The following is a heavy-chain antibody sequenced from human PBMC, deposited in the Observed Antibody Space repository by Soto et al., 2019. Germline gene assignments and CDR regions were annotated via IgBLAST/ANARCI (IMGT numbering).Heavy chain of an antibody. Sequence: EVQLLESGGGLVQPGGSLRLSCAASGFTFSSYAMSWVRQAPGKGLEWVSAISGSGGGTFYADSVKGRFTISRDNSKNTLYVHMNSLRVEDTAVYYCAKTNRLGATFSPVDYWGQGTLVTVSS. CDR3: AKTNRLGATFSPVDY. V-gene: IGHV3-23*01. CDR2: ISGSGGGT. J-gene: IGHJ4*02. D-gene: IGHD1-26*01. CDR1: GFTFSSYA.